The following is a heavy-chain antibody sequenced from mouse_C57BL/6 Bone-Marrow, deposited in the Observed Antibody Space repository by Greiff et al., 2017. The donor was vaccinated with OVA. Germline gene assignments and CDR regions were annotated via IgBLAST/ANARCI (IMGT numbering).Heavy chain of an antibody. CDR3: ARKELTGTAMDY. V-gene: IGHV5-4*03. Sequence: EVKLVESGGGLVKPGGSLKLSCAASGFTFSSYAMSWVRQTPEKRLEWVATISDGGSYTYYPDNVKGRFTISGDNAKNNLYLQMSHLKSEDTAMYYCARKELTGTAMDYWGQGTSVTVSS. CDR2: ISDGGSYT. D-gene: IGHD4-1*01. CDR1: GFTFSSYA. J-gene: IGHJ4*01.